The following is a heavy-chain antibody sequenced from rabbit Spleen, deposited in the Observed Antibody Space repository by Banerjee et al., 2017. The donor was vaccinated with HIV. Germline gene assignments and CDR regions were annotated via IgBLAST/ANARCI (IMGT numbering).Heavy chain of an antibody. J-gene: IGHJ4*01. CDR1: GFSFSSSYD. Sequence: QEQLEESGGGLVQPGASLTLTCTASGFSFSSSYDVCWVRQAPGKGLEWIGCIYTGNLKTYYASWAKGRFTISKTSSTTVTLQMTSLTVADMATYFCARDAGSGPYIDGYFDLWGPGTLVTVS. D-gene: IGHD8-1*01. CDR3: ARDAGSGPYIDGYFDL. CDR2: IYTGNLKT. V-gene: IGHV1S45*01.